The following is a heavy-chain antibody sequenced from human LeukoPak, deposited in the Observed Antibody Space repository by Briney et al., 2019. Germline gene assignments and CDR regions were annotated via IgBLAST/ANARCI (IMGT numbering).Heavy chain of an antibody. CDR1: GFTFSSYS. D-gene: IGHD3-10*01. CDR2: ISSSSSTV. J-gene: IGHJ5*02. CDR3: ARTSPGFWELRGLYNWFDP. V-gene: IGHV3-48*04. Sequence: PGGSLRLSCAASGFTFSSYSMNWVRQAPGKGLEWVSYISSSSSTVYYADSVKGRFTISRDNAKNSLYLQMNSLRAEDTAVYYCARTSPGFWELRGLYNWFDPWGQGTLVTVSS.